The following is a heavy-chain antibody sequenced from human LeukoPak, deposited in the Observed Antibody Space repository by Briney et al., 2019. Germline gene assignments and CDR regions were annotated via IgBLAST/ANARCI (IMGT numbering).Heavy chain of an antibody. V-gene: IGHV1-46*01. CDR2: INPSGGST. J-gene: IGHJ6*03. D-gene: IGHD4-11*01. CDR3: AVSTVPTALYYYYYYMDV. Sequence: ASVKVSCKASGYTFTSCYMHWVRQAPGQGLEWMGIINPSGGSTSYAQKFQGRVTMTRDTSTSTVYMELSSLRSEDTAVYYCAVSTVPTALYYYYYYMDVWGKGTTVTVSS. CDR1: GYTFTSCY.